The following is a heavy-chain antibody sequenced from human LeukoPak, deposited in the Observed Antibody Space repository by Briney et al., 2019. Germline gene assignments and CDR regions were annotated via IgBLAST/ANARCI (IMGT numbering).Heavy chain of an antibody. Sequence: PSQTLSLTCTVSGGSISSGGYYWSWIRQHPGKGLEWIGYIYYSGSTYYNPSLKSRVTISVDTSKNQFSLKLSSVTAADTAVYYCARDPYYCSTTCYPNWFDPWGQGTLVTVSS. D-gene: IGHD2-2*01. CDR1: GGSISSGGYY. V-gene: IGHV4-31*03. CDR3: ARDPYYCSTTCYPNWFDP. CDR2: IYYSGST. J-gene: IGHJ5*02.